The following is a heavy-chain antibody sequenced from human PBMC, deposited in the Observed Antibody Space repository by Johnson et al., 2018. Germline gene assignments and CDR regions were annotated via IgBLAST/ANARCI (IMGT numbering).Heavy chain of an antibody. D-gene: IGHD2-2*01. Sequence: VQLVQSGAEVKKPGESLKISCKGSGYSFSSFWIAWVRQMPEKGLEWMGIIYPGDSDTRYSPSFQGQVTMSADRSISPPYLQWGSLKAPDTAMYSCAGRVVVPIGNAFDIWGQGTMVTVSS. CDR3: AGRVVVPIGNAFDI. J-gene: IGHJ3*02. CDR2: IYPGDSDT. CDR1: GYSFSSFW. V-gene: IGHV5-51*03.